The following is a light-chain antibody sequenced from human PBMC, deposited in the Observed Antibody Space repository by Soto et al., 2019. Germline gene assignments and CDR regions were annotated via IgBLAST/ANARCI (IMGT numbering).Light chain of an antibody. CDR1: QSITSC. CDR3: QQHNSYSCT. CDR2: GAS. V-gene: IGKV1-5*01. Sequence: DIVMTQSPATLSASLGDRVTLTCRASQSITSCLAWYQQKPGQAPKLLIYGASNWESGFPSRFSGSGSGTEFTLTISSLQSEDFAAYYCQQHNSYSCTFGQGTKVDTK. J-gene: IGKJ1*01.